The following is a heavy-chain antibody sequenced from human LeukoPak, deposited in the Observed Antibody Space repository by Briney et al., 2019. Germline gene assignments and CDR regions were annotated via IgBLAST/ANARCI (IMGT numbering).Heavy chain of an antibody. CDR3: ARELDGYNHSDY. CDR1: GFTFSSYG. V-gene: IGHV3-30*19. D-gene: IGHD5-24*01. Sequence: PGGSLRLSCAASGFTFSSYGMHWVRQAPGKGLEWVAVISYEGSNKRHADSVKGRFTISRDNSKNTLYLQMSSLRAEDTAVYYCARELDGYNHSDYWGQGTLVTVSS. CDR2: ISYEGSNK. J-gene: IGHJ4*02.